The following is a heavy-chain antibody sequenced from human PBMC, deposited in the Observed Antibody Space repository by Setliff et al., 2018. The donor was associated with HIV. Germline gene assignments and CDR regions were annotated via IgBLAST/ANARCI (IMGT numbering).Heavy chain of an antibody. V-gene: IGHV4-34*09. CDR1: GGSFSGYY. J-gene: IGHJ5*02. CDR3: ARDIWAYGLMGS. D-gene: IGHD4-17*01. Sequence: SETLSLTCAVYGGSFSGYYWSWIRQPPGKGLEWIGYIYYNGGTNYNPSLKSRVTISVDTSKNQFSLELNSVTAADTAVFYCARDIWAYGLMGSWGQGTLVTVSS. CDR2: IYYNGGT.